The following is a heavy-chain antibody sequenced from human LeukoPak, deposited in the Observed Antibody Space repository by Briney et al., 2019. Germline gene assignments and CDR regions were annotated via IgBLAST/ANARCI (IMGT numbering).Heavy chain of an antibody. CDR2: ISGSGYTT. D-gene: IGHD2-8*01. CDR1: GFSFTSYA. CDR3: AKGSLGYCTDGVCSLYYFDY. V-gene: IGHV3-23*01. Sequence: PGGSLRLSCAASGFSFTSYAMSWVRQAPGKGLEWVSGISGSGYTTYYADSVKGRFTISRDNSKNTLYLQMNSLRAEDTAVYCCAKGSLGYCTDGVCSLYYFDYWGQGTLVTVSS. J-gene: IGHJ4*02.